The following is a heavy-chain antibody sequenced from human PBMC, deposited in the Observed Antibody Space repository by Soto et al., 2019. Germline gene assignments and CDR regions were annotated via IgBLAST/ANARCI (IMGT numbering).Heavy chain of an antibody. V-gene: IGHV4-39*01. D-gene: IGHD4-17*01. CDR1: GGSISSSIYY. Sequence: SETLSLTCTVSGGSISSSIYYWGWIRQPPGKGLECIGSVHYSGSTDYNPSLKSRVTISVDTSKNQFSLKLTSVTAADTAVYFCASFSGATYGDYGGGINYWGQGTLVTVSS. J-gene: IGHJ4*02. CDR2: VHYSGST. CDR3: ASFSGATYGDYGGGINY.